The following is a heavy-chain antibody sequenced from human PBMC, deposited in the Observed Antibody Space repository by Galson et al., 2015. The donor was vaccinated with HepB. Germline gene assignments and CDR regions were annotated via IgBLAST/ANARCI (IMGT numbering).Heavy chain of an antibody. CDR3: ARDRTDYYDSSGHPYNWFDP. J-gene: IGHJ5*02. CDR1: GYTFTSYA. Sequence: SVKVSCKASGYTFTSYAMHWVRQAPGQRLEWMGWINAGNGNTKYSQKFQGRVTITRDTSASTAYMELSSLRPEDTAVYYCARDRTDYYDSSGHPYNWFDPWGQGTLVTVSS. D-gene: IGHD3-22*01. CDR2: INAGNGNT. V-gene: IGHV1-3*01.